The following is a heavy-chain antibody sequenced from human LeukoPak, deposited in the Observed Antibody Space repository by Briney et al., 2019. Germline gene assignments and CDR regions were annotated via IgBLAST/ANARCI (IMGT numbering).Heavy chain of an antibody. V-gene: IGHV4-61*02. CDR1: GGSISSGSYY. D-gene: IGHD3-16*01. Sequence: SQTLSLTCTVSGGSISSGSYYWSWIRQPAGKGLEWIGRIYTSGSTNYNPSLMSRVTISVDTSKNQFSLKLSSVTAADTAVYYCARGSGGVMNYWGQGTLVTVSS. CDR2: IYTSGST. CDR3: ARGSGGVMNY. J-gene: IGHJ4*02.